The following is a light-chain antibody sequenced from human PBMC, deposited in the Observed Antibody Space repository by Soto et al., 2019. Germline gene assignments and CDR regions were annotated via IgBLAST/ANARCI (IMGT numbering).Light chain of an antibody. J-gene: IGKJ4*01. V-gene: IGKV3-15*01. CDR1: QSVSTN. CDR3: QHYSTWPLT. Sequence: EVVMTQSPATLSVSPGERATLSCRASQSVSTNLAWYQQKPGQAPRLLIYGASTRATGIPARFSGSGSGTEFPLTISSLQSEDFAVYYCQHYSTWPLTFGGGTKVEIE. CDR2: GAS.